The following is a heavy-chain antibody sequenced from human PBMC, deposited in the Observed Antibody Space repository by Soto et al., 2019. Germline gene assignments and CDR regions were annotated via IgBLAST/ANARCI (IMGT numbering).Heavy chain of an antibody. V-gene: IGHV3-73*01. CDR2: IRSKANSYAT. CDR3: TSHKFQSVILPAFDY. D-gene: IGHD2-21*01. Sequence: GGSLRLSCAASGFTFSGSAMHWVRQASGKGLEWVGRIRSKANSYATAYAASVKGRFTISRDDSKNTAYLQMNSLKTEDTAVYYCTSHKFQSVILPAFDYWGQGTLVTVSS. J-gene: IGHJ4*02. CDR1: GFTFSGSA.